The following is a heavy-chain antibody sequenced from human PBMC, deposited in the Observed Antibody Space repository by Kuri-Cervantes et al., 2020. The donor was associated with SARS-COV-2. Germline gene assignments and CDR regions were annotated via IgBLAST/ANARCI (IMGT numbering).Heavy chain of an antibody. D-gene: IGHD1-7*01. Sequence: SETLSLTCTVSGGSISSGSYYWSWIRQPAGKGLEWIGRIYTSGSTNYNPSLKSRVTITVDTSKNQLSLKLSSVTAADTAVYYCAREARRARNYWSDAFDIWGQGTMVTVSS. CDR3: AREARRARNYWSDAFDI. CDR1: GGSISSGSYY. J-gene: IGHJ3*02. CDR2: IYTSGST. V-gene: IGHV4-61*02.